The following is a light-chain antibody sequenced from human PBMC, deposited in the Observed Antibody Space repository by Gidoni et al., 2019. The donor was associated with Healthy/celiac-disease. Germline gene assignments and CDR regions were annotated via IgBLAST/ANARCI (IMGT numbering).Light chain of an antibody. V-gene: IGKV3-20*01. CDR2: GAS. CDR3: QQYGSSPRYT. CDR1: QSVSSSY. Sequence: IVLPQSPGTLSLSPGERATLSCRARQSVSSSYLAWYQQKPGQAPRLLIYGASSRATGIPDRFSGSGSGTDFTLTISRLEPEDFAVYYCQQYGSSPRYTFGQGTKLEIK. J-gene: IGKJ2*01.